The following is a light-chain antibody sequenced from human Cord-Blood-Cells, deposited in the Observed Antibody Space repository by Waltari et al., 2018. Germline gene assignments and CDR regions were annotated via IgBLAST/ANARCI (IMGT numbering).Light chain of an antibody. Sequence: QSALTQPASVSGSPGQSITISCTGTSSDVGSDNIVSWYQQHPGKAPKLMIYEVSKRPSGVSNRFSGSKSGNTASLTISGLQAEDEADYYCCSYAGSSTFVFGTGTKVTVL. V-gene: IGLV2-23*02. CDR3: CSYAGSSTFV. CDR2: EVS. CDR1: SSDVGSDNI. J-gene: IGLJ1*01.